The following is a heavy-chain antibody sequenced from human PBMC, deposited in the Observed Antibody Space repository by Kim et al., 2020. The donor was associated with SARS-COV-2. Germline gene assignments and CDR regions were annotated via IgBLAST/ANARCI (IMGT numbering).Heavy chain of an antibody. CDR1: GFTFSSYG. CDR2: ICNGGSNK. Sequence: GGSLRLSCAASGFTFSSYGMHWVRQAPGKGLEWVAVICNGGSNKYYADSVKGRFTISRDNSKNTLYLQMNSLRAEDTAVYYCAKDMEGRGYSGYLVLSSVGLGGGAHDYWGQGTLVTVSS. CDR3: AKDMEGRGYSGYLVLSSVGLGGGAHDY. V-gene: IGHV3-30*18. J-gene: IGHJ4*02. D-gene: IGHD5-12*01.